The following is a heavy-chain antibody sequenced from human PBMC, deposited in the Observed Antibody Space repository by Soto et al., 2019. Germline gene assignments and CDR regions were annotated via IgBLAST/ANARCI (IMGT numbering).Heavy chain of an antibody. CDR2: IDRTGTYI. D-gene: IGHD2-15*01. Sequence: EVQLVESGADLVQPGGSLRLSCATSGFPFGSYEMNWVRQAPGKGLGWVSHIDRTGTYIKYADSVKGRFTISRDDAKNSVYMQMTSLRAEDTAVYYCARSGGGYRPFDSWGQGTLVSVSS. CDR1: GFPFGSYE. V-gene: IGHV3-48*03. CDR3: ARSGGGYRPFDS. J-gene: IGHJ4*02.